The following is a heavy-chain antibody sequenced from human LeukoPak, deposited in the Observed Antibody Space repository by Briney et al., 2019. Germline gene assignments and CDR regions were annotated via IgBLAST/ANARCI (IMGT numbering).Heavy chain of an antibody. Sequence: SQTLSLTCTVSGGSISSGGYYWSWIRQPPGKGLEWIGYIYHSGSTYYNPSLKSRVTISVDRSKNQFSLKLSSVTAADTAVYCCARYRLVGVVIMGVLDYWGQGTLVTVSS. CDR2: IYHSGST. D-gene: IGHD3-3*01. CDR3: ARYRLVGVVIMGVLDY. CDR1: GGSISSGGYY. V-gene: IGHV4-30-2*01. J-gene: IGHJ4*02.